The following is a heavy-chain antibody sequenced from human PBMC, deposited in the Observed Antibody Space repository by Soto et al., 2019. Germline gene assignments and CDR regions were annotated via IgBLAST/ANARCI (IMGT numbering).Heavy chain of an antibody. CDR1: GGSFSGYY. V-gene: IGHV4-34*01. CDR3: AHSVTYNDFWRGYYPVSFDY. Sequence: QVQLQQWGAGLLKPSETLSLTCAVYGGSFSGYYWSWIRQPPGKGLEWIGEINHSGSTNYNPSLKSRVTISVDPSKIQFSLNLSSVTDADTAVYYSAHSVTYNDFWRGYYPVSFDYWGQGTLVSVSS. J-gene: IGHJ4*02. D-gene: IGHD3-3*01. CDR2: INHSGST.